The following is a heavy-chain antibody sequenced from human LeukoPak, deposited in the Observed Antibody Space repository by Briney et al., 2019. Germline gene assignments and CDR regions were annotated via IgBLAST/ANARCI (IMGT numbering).Heavy chain of an antibody. CDR2: ISGSGGTT. D-gene: IGHD4-23*01. J-gene: IGHJ6*03. Sequence: GGSLRLSCAASGFTFSSYAMSWVRQAPGKGLEWVSVISGSGGTTYYADSVKGRFTISRDNSKNTLNLQMNSLRAEDTAVYYCAKNRGGGLHYYMDVWGKGTTVTVSS. CDR3: AKNRGGGLHYYMDV. CDR1: GFTFSSYA. V-gene: IGHV3-23*01.